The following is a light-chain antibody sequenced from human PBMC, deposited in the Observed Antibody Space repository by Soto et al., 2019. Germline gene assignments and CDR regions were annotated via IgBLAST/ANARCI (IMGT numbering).Light chain of an antibody. CDR1: SSDVGGYNY. J-gene: IGLJ1*01. Sequence: QSALTQPRSASGSPGQSSTISCTGTSSDVGGYNYVSWYQQHPAKAPKLIISDVSKRPSGVPNRFSGSKSGNTASLTISGLRAEDEADYYCCSYVGRNTYVFGTGTKVTVL. CDR3: CSYVGRNTYV. CDR2: DVS. V-gene: IGLV2-11*01.